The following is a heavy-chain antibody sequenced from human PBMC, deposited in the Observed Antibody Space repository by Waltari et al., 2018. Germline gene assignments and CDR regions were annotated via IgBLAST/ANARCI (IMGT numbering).Heavy chain of an antibody. Sequence: EVQLLESGGGLVQPGGSLRLSCAASGFNFSSYAMSWVRQAPGKGLEWVPSVSGSGGSTYYADSVKGRFTISRDNSKNTLYLQMNSLRAEDTAVYYCAKDEALYYFDYWGQGTLVTVSS. CDR1: GFNFSSYA. CDR3: AKDEALYYFDY. CDR2: VSGSGGST. J-gene: IGHJ4*02. V-gene: IGHV3-23*01.